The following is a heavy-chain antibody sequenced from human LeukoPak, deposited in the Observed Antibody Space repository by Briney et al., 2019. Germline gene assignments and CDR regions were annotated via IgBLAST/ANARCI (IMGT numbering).Heavy chain of an antibody. J-gene: IGHJ4*02. CDR2: ISGGGEDT. CDR1: GFTFNHYA. V-gene: IGHV3-23*01. Sequence: GGSLRLSCAASGFTFNHYAMRWVRQAPGKGLEWLSEISGGGEDTYHADSVKGRFTISRDNSKNTLYLQMNSLRAEDTAVYYCAKQLTHSTIDPLVYWGQGTLVTVSS. D-gene: IGHD6-6*01. CDR3: AKQLTHSTIDPLVY.